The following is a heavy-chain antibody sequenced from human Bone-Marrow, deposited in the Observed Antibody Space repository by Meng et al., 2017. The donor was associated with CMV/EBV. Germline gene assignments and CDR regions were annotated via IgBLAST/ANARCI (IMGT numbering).Heavy chain of an antibody. CDR2: IYSGGST. V-gene: IGHV3-53*01. J-gene: IGHJ4*02. D-gene: IGHD5-24*01. Sequence: GESLKISCAASGFTVSSNYMSWVRQAPGKGLEWVSVIYSGGSTYYADSVKGRFTISRDNSKTTLYLQMNSLRAEDTAVYYCARDGRPRDGYILYYFDYWGQGTLVTVSS. CDR1: GFTVSSNY. CDR3: ARDGRPRDGYILYYFDY.